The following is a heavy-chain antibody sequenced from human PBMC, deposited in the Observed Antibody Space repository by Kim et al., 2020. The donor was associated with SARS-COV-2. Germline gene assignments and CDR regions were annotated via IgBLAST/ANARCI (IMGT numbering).Heavy chain of an antibody. CDR3: ATYSPRAAAGTR. CDR1: GFTFSTYD. CDR2: ISSSSTYI. J-gene: IGHJ4*02. V-gene: IGHV3-21*01. Sequence: GGSLRLSCAASGFTFSTYDINWVRQAPGKGLEWVSSISSSSTYIYYADSVKGRFTISRDNAKNSLFLQMNSLRAEDTALYYCATYSPRAAAGTRWGQGTLVTVSS. D-gene: IGHD6-13*01.